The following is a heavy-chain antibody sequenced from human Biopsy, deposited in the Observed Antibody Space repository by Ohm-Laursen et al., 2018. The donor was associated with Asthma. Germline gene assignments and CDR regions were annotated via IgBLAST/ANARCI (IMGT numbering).Heavy chain of an antibody. CDR3: ARKAGSCISRTCYSLDF. CDR2: INSVFGTT. CDR1: GGTFNTYV. V-gene: IGHV1-69*01. J-gene: IGHJ4*02. Sequence: VKVSCNSLGGTFNTYVIGWVRQAPGQGLEWMGGINSVFGTTTYPQKFQDRVTITADDSTSTVYMELSSLRSEDTAVYYCARKAGSCISRTCYSLDFWGQGTLVTASS. D-gene: IGHD2-2*01.